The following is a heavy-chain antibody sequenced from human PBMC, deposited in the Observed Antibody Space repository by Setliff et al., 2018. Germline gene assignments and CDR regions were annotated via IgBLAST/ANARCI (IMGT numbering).Heavy chain of an antibody. Sequence: SCSASGFTFSSYRMHWVRQAPGKGLEWVAVIWDDGGKKYHADSVKGRFTISRDNSKNTLYLEMNSLRAEDTAVYYCARTCSGSGCYAGLESWGQGTPVTVSS. CDR1: GFTFSSYR. V-gene: IGHV3-33*08. CDR3: ARTCSGSGCYAGLES. J-gene: IGHJ4*02. CDR2: IWDDGGKK. D-gene: IGHD2-15*01.